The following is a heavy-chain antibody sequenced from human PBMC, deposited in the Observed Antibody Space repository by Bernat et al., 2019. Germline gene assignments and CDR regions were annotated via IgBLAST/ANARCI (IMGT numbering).Heavy chain of an antibody. CDR1: GGSISDSTYY. V-gene: IGHV4-39*01. D-gene: IGHD3-10*01. Sequence: QLQLQESGPGLVKPSETLSLTCTVSGGSISDSTYYWLWIRQPPGKGLEWVGTIYYSGSTYYNPSLKSRVTISGDTSTSQFSLKLNSVTATDTAVYYCAGRPTRGGFEPWGRGTLVTVSS. CDR3: AGRPTRGGFEP. J-gene: IGHJ5*02. CDR2: IYYSGST.